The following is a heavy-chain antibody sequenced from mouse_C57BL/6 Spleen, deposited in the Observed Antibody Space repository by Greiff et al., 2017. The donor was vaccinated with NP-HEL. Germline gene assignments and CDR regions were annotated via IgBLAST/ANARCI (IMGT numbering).Heavy chain of an antibody. D-gene: IGHD2-2*01. V-gene: IGHV5-6*01. Sequence: EVQGVESGGDLVKPGGSLKLSCAASGFTFSSYGMSWVRQTPDKRLEWVATISSGGSYTYYPDSVKGRFTISRDNAKNTLYLQMSSLKSEDTAMYYCARLMVTTGYFDYWGQGTTLTVSS. CDR2: ISSGGSYT. CDR3: ARLMVTTGYFDY. CDR1: GFTFSSYG. J-gene: IGHJ2*01.